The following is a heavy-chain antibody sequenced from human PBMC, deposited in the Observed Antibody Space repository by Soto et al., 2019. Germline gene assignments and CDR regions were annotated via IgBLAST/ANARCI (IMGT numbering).Heavy chain of an antibody. CDR1: GFTFSSYA. D-gene: IGHD3-22*01. V-gene: IGHV3-23*01. J-gene: IGHJ4*02. Sequence: GWSLRLSCAASGFTFSSYAMSWVRQAPGKGLEWVSAISGSGGSTYYADSVKGRFTISRDNSKNTLYLQMNSLRAEDTAVYYCAKGPRYYYDSSGYAPFDYWGQGTLVTVSS. CDR2: ISGSGGST. CDR3: AKGPRYYYDSSGYAPFDY.